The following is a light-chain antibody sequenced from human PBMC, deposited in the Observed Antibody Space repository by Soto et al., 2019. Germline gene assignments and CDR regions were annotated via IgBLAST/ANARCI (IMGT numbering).Light chain of an antibody. CDR2: DAS. J-gene: IGKJ1*01. Sequence: DIQMTQSPSTLSASVGDRVTITCRASQSVVSLLSWYHHKPGKAPKLLIYDASSLESGVPSRFSGSGSGTEFTLTISILQPDDVATYYCQQYNSYPTFGQGTKVDIK. V-gene: IGKV1-5*01. CDR1: QSVVSL. CDR3: QQYNSYPT.